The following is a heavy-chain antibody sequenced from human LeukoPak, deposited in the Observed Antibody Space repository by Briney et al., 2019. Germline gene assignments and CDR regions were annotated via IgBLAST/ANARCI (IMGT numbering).Heavy chain of an antibody. V-gene: IGHV3-23*01. CDR2: ISANGSIT. CDR3: ASTPNGVAAIYFDY. D-gene: IGHD2-15*01. Sequence: GGSLRLSCAASGFTFSAYGMSWVRQSPGQGLEWVSGISANGSITFYARSVRGRFTISRDNAKNTLYLQMNSLRAGDTAVYYCASTPNGVAAIYFDYWGQGTLVTVSS. J-gene: IGHJ4*02. CDR1: GFTFSAYG.